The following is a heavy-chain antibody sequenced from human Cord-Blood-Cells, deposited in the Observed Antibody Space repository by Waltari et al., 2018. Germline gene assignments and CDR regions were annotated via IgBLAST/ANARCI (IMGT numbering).Heavy chain of an antibody. J-gene: IGHJ3*02. Sequence: QVQLVQSGAEVKKPGSSVKVSCKASGGTFSSYAISWVRQAPGKGLEWMGGIIPIFGTANYAQKFQGRVTITADESTSTAYMELSSLRSEDTAVYYCARDLRLKIVYGSGSYYNAFDIWGQGTMVTVSS. D-gene: IGHD3-10*01. V-gene: IGHV1-69*01. CDR2: IIPIFGTA. CDR1: GGTFSSYA. CDR3: ARDLRLKIVYGSGSYYNAFDI.